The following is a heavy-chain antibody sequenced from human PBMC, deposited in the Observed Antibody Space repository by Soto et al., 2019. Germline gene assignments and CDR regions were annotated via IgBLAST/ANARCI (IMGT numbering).Heavy chain of an antibody. V-gene: IGHV4-4*02. Sequence: PSETLSLTCAVSGDSISSSKWWSWVRQPPGKGLEWIGEIYHSGSTNYNPSLKSRVIISVDKSKNQFSLKLSSVTAADTAVYYCARLGSYSGYDLLNYYYYYGMDVWGQGTTVTVSS. CDR1: GDSISSSKW. CDR2: IYHSGST. D-gene: IGHD5-12*01. J-gene: IGHJ6*02. CDR3: ARLGSYSGYDLLNYYYYYGMDV.